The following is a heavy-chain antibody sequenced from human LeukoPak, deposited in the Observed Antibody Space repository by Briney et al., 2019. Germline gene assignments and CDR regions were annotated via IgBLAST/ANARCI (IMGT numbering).Heavy chain of an antibody. V-gene: IGHV3-74*01. CDR2: INSDGSST. CDR1: GFTFSSYW. CDR3: ASGYSNYYFYYGMDV. D-gene: IGHD4-11*01. Sequence: GGSLRLSCAASGFTFSSYWLHWVRQAPGKGLVWVSRINSDGSSTSYADSVKGRFTISRDNAKNTLYLQMNSLRAEDTAVYYCASGYSNYYFYYGMDVWGQGTTVTVSS. J-gene: IGHJ6*02.